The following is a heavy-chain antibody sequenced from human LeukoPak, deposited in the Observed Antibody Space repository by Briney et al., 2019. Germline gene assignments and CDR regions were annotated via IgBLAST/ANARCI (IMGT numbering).Heavy chain of an antibody. CDR1: GFTFDDYA. D-gene: IGHD6-19*01. J-gene: IGHJ4*02. CDR3: ARGRSIAVAGYLDY. CDR2: ISWNSGSI. Sequence: PGRSLRLSCAASGFTFDDYAMHWVRQAPGKGLEWVSGISWNSGSIGYADSVKGRFTISRDNAKNSLYLQMNSLRGEDTALYYCARGRSIAVAGYLDYWGQGTLVTVSS. V-gene: IGHV3-9*01.